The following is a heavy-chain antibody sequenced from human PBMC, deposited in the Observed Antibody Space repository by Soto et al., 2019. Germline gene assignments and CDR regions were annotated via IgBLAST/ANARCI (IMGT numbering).Heavy chain of an antibody. CDR2: MNPNSGNT. CDR3: AKEAYCSAGSCLDDAFDI. D-gene: IGHD2-15*01. V-gene: IGHV1-8*01. CDR1: GYTFTSYD. J-gene: IGHJ3*02. Sequence: ASVKVSCKASGYTFTSYDINWVRQATGQGLEWMGWMNPNSGNTGYAQKFQGRVTMTRNTSISTAYMELSSLRSEDTAVYYCAKEAYCSAGSCLDDAFDIWGQGTMVTVSS.